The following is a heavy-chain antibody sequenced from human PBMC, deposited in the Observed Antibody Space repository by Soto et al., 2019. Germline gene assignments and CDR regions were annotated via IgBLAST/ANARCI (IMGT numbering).Heavy chain of an antibody. CDR3: ARDRRSIAAAGYFDY. D-gene: IGHD6-13*01. CDR2: ISYDGSNK. CDR1: GFTFSSYA. Sequence: ESGGGVVQPGRSLRLSCAASGFTFSSYAMHWVRQAPGTGLEWVAVISYDGSNKYYADSVKGRFTISRDNSKNTLYLQMNSLRAEDTAVYYCARDRRSIAAAGYFDYWGQGTLVTVSS. V-gene: IGHV3-30-3*01. J-gene: IGHJ4*02.